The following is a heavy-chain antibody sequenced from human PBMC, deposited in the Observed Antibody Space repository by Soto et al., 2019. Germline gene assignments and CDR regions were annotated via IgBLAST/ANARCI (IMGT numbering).Heavy chain of an antibody. J-gene: IGHJ4*02. CDR3: ASSYFYDSGGYYPFDY. Sequence: QVQLVESGGGVVQPGTSLRLSCAASGFTISTYAMYWVRQAPGRGLEWVAVISDDGNTKYYADSVKGRFTISRDNSRNTLYLQIYSLRAEDAAVYYCASSYFYDSGGYYPFDYWGQGTRVTVSS. CDR1: GFTISTYA. D-gene: IGHD3-22*01. V-gene: IGHV3-30-3*01. CDR2: ISDDGNTK.